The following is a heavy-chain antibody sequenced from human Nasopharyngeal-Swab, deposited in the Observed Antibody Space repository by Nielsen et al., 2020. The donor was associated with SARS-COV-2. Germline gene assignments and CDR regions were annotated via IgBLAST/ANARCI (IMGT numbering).Heavy chain of an antibody. J-gene: IGHJ4*02. D-gene: IGHD1-26*01. CDR2: ISYDGSNK. Sequence: GESLKISCAASGFTFSTYAMHWVRQAPGKGLEWVAFISYDGSNKYHADSVKGRFTISRDNSKNTLYLQMNSLRGEDTAVYYCARGYTGWGYWGQGTLVTVSS. V-gene: IGHV3-30*04. CDR1: GFTFSTYA. CDR3: ARGYTGWGY.